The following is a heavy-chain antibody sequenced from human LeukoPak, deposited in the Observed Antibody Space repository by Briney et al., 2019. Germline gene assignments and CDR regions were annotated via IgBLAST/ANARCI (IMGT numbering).Heavy chain of an antibody. Sequence: PGGSLRLSCATSGFVFSDYGIHWVRQAPGKGLEWVAFIRYDGSDPNYPDSVKGRFTISRDNSKNMVQLQMNSLRVEDTAVYYCAQARFCSSDSCSFDTTWFDPWGQGTLVTVSS. V-gene: IGHV3-30*02. CDR2: IRYDGSDP. CDR1: GFVFSDYG. CDR3: AQARFCSSDSCSFDTTWFDP. D-gene: IGHD2-2*01. J-gene: IGHJ5*02.